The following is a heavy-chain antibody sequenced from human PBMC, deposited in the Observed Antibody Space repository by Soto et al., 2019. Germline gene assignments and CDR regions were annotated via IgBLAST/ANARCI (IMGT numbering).Heavy chain of an antibody. CDR3: ARVKYYEFWCGYRDGVDY. J-gene: IGHJ4*02. Sequence: QVQLVQSGAEVKKPGASVKVSCKASGYTFTSYAMHWVRQAPGQRLEWMGWINAGNGNTKYSQKFQGRVTITRDTAASTAYMELSSLRSEDTAVYYCARVKYYEFWCGYRDGVDYCGQGTLVTVAS. D-gene: IGHD3-3*01. V-gene: IGHV1-3*01. CDR2: INAGNGNT. CDR1: GYTFTSYA.